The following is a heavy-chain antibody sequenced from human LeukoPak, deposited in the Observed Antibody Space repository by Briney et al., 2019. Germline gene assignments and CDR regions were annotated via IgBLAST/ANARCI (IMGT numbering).Heavy chain of an antibody. CDR1: GGSFSGYY. CDR2: INHSGST. J-gene: IGHJ4*02. V-gene: IGHV4-34*01. CDR3: ARRVWLGELLYRHYFDY. D-gene: IGHD3-10*01. Sequence: SETLSLTCAVYGGSFSGYYWSWIRQPPGKGLEWIGEINHSGSTNYNPSLKSRVTISVDTSKNQFSLKLSSVTAADTAVYYCARRVWLGELLYRHYFDYWGQGTLVTVSS.